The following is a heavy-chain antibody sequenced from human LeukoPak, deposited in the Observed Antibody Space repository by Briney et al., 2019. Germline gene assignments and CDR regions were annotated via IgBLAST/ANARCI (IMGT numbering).Heavy chain of an antibody. CDR1: GFAFSSYS. Sequence: GGSLRLSCGASGFAFSSYSMNWVSQAPGKGLEWVSSISSSSDYIYYADSVKGRFTISRDNAKNSLYLQMNSLRAEDTAVYYCARVDCSSSSCYYYYYGMDVWGQGTTVTVSS. J-gene: IGHJ6*01. CDR2: ISSSSDYI. CDR3: ARVDCSSSSCYYYYYGMDV. D-gene: IGHD2-2*01. V-gene: IGHV3-21*01.